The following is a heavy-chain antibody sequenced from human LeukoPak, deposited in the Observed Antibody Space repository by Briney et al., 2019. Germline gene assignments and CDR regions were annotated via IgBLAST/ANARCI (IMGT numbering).Heavy chain of an antibody. CDR2: IKHDGSEK. V-gene: IGHV3-7*01. J-gene: IGHJ4*02. CDR3: AKYYYGSSGNRYCFEY. D-gene: IGHD3-22*01. Sequence: GGSLRLSCAAPGFTVRSNYTSWVRQAPGKGLEWAANIKHDGSEKYYVNSVKGRFTISRDNADNSLFLQMNSLRDEDTAVYYCAKYYYGSSGNRYCFEYWGQGTLVTVSS. CDR1: GFTVRSNY.